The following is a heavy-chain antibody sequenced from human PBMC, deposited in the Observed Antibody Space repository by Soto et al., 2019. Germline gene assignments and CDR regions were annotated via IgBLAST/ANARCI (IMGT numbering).Heavy chain of an antibody. Sequence: GSLRLSCAASGFTVSGNYMSWVRQAPGKGLEWVSVIYSGGSTYYADSVKGRFTISRDNSKNTLYLQMNSLRAEDTAVYYCARDLWRDYGDYVLYYGMDVWGQGTTVTVSS. V-gene: IGHV3-53*01. D-gene: IGHD4-17*01. CDR2: IYSGGST. CDR1: GFTVSGNY. J-gene: IGHJ6*02. CDR3: ARDLWRDYGDYVLYYGMDV.